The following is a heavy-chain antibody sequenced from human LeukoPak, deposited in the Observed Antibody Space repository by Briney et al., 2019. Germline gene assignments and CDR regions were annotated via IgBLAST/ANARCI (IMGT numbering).Heavy chain of an antibody. Sequence: ASVKVSCKASGYTFTSYYMHWVRQAPGQGLEWMGLINPTGGSTGYAQKFQGRVTMTRDMSTSTDYMELSSLRSEDTAIYYCARDLRRDTSGWNSQAVLDYWGQGTLVTVSS. D-gene: IGHD6-19*01. CDR3: ARDLRRDTSGWNSQAVLDY. CDR2: INPTGGST. V-gene: IGHV1-46*01. J-gene: IGHJ4*02. CDR1: GYTFTSYY.